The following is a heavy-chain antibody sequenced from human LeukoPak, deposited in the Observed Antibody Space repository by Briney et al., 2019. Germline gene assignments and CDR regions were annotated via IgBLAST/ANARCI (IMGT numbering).Heavy chain of an antibody. V-gene: IGHV1-18*01. D-gene: IGHD3-22*01. Sequence: ASVKVSCKASGYTFTNYGISWVRQAPGQGLEWMGWISAYNGNTNYAQKLQGRVTMTTDTSTSTAYMELRSLRSDDTAVYYCARVVSSPDIQRNYYDSSGYRDAFDIWGQGTMVTVSS. CDR3: ARVVSSPDIQRNYYDSSGYRDAFDI. CDR2: ISAYNGNT. CDR1: GYTFTNYG. J-gene: IGHJ3*02.